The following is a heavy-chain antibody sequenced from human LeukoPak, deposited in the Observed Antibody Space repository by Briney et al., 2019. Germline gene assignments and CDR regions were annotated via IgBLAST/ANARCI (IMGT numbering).Heavy chain of an antibody. CDR3: AKDIQWLGYYFDY. J-gene: IGHJ4*02. CDR2: IYSGGST. V-gene: IGHV3-53*01. D-gene: IGHD6-19*01. CDR1: GFTVSSNY. Sequence: PGGSLRLSCAASGFTVSSNYMSWVRQAPGKGLEWVSVIYSGGSTYYADSVKGRFTITRDNSKNTLYLQMNSLRAEDTAVYYCAKDIQWLGYYFDYWGQGTLVTVSS.